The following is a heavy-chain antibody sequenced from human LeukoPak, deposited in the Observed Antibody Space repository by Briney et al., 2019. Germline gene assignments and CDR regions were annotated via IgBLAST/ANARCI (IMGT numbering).Heavy chain of an antibody. V-gene: IGHV3-21*06. J-gene: IGHJ3*02. CDR2: LSGTGRYI. CDR1: EFTFSSYA. CDR3: ARSLRDAFDI. Sequence: GGSLRLSCAAAEFTFSSYAMSWVRQAPGKGLEWVSSLSGTGRYIYYADLMKGRFTISRDNAKNSLYLQMNSLRAEDTAVYYCARSLRDAFDIWGQGTMVTVSS.